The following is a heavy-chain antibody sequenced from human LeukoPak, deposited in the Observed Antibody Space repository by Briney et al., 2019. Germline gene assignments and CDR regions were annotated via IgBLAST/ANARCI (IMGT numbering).Heavy chain of an antibody. D-gene: IGHD3-22*01. J-gene: IGHJ1*01. CDR1: TDSISSSTYY. CDR3: ARLYYYDSSGGSEYFQH. Sequence: PSETLSLTCTVSTDSISSSTYYWGWIRQPPGKGLEWIGSIYYSGSTYYNPSLKSRVTLSVDTSKNQFSLKLSSVTAADTAVYYCARLYYYDSSGGSEYFQHWGQGTLVTVSS. CDR2: IYYSGST. V-gene: IGHV4-39*01.